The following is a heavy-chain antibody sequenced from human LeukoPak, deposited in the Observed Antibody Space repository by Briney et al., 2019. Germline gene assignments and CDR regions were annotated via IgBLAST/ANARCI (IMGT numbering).Heavy chain of an antibody. CDR2: ISSSGSTI. Sequence: SGGSLRLSCAASGFTFSDYYMSWIRQAPGKGLEWVSYISSSGSTIYYADSVKGRFTISRDNAKNSLYLQMNSLRAEDAAVYYCASGYCSSTSCYDDWGQGTLVTVSS. J-gene: IGHJ4*02. D-gene: IGHD2-2*03. CDR3: ASGYCSSTSCYDD. V-gene: IGHV3-11*01. CDR1: GFTFSDYY.